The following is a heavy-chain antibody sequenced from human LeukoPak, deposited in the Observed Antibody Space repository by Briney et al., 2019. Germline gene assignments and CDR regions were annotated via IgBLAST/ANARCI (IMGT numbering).Heavy chain of an antibody. J-gene: IGHJ4*02. CDR1: GFTFSSYG. D-gene: IGHD5-12*01. V-gene: IGHV3-30*18. Sequence: GGSLRLSCAGSGFTFSSYGMHWVRQAPGKGLEWVAVISYDGSNKYYADSVKGRFTISRDNSKNTLYLQMNSLRAEDTAVYYCAKDPGVVAIFDNWGQGTLVTVSS. CDR2: ISYDGSNK. CDR3: AKDPGVVAIFDN.